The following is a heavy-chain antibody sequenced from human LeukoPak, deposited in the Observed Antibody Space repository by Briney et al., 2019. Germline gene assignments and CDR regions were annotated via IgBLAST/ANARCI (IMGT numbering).Heavy chain of an antibody. D-gene: IGHD5-12*01. CDR3: AKGRYSDYDDPFDY. CDR1: GFTFSSYA. Sequence: GGSLRLSCAASGFTFSSYAMTWVRQAPGKGLEWGSTLSGSGGSTYYADSVKGRFTISRDNSKSTLHLQMSSLRAEDTAIYYCAKGRYSDYDDPFDYWGQGTLVIVSS. J-gene: IGHJ4*02. CDR2: LSGSGGST. V-gene: IGHV3-23*01.